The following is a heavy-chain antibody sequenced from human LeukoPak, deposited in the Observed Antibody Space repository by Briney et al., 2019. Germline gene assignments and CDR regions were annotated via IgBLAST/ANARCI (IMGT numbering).Heavy chain of an antibody. CDR3: ARGVAVAGYYFDY. J-gene: IGHJ4*02. CDR2: IYTSGST. CDR1: GGSISSGSYY. D-gene: IGHD6-19*01. V-gene: IGHV4-61*02. Sequence: SETLSLTCTVSGGSISSGSYYRSWIRQPAGKGLEWIGRIYTSGSTNYNPSLKSRVTISVDTSKNQFSLKLSSVTAADTAVYYCARGVAVAGYYFDYWGQGTLVTVSS.